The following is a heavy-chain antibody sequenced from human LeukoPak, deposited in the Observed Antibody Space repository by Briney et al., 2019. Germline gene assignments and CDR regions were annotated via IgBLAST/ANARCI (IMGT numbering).Heavy chain of an antibody. D-gene: IGHD3-10*01. J-gene: IGHJ4*02. V-gene: IGHV3-7*01. CDR3: ARVLGEDYFDY. CDR2: IKEDGSEK. CDR1: GFTFSSYW. Sequence: GGSLRLSCVASGFTFSSYWMSWVRQAPRKGLEWVANIKEDGSEKYYVDSMKGRFTISRDNAKNSLYLQMHSLRAEDTAVYYCARVLGEDYFDYWGQGTLVTVSS.